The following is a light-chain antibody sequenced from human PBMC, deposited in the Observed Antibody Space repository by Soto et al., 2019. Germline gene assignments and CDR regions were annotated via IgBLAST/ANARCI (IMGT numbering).Light chain of an antibody. CDR2: GES. V-gene: IGKV3-15*01. CDR1: QSVSSN. CDR3: QKYSNLPWT. J-gene: IGKJ1*01. Sequence: EIMMTKSPATLSLSTEASATPSCRASQSVSSNFAWFQQKTGQAPRLLIYGESTRATGIPGRFSGSGSGTELTLTISSLQSEDFAGYYCQKYSNLPWTFGQGTKVDIK.